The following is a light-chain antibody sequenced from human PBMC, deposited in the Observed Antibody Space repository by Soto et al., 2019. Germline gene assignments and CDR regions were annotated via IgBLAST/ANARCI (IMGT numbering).Light chain of an antibody. CDR3: SSYTSCSTLV. V-gene: IGLV2-14*01. CDR2: EVS. Sequence: QSALTQPASVSGSPGQSITISCTGTSSDVGGYNYVSWYQQRPGKAPKLMIYEVSNRPSGVSNRFSGSKSGNTASLTISGLQAEDEADYYCSSYTSCSTLVFGTGTKVTVL. J-gene: IGLJ1*01. CDR1: SSDVGGYNY.